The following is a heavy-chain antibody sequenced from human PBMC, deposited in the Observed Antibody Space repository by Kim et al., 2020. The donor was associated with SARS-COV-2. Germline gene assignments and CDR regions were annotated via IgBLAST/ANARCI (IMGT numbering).Heavy chain of an antibody. D-gene: IGHD3-22*01. CDR3: ARRNYYDSSGYSGFVV. Sequence: GGSLRLSCAASGFTFSSYWMHWVRQAPGKGLVWVSRINSDGSSTSYADSVKGRFTISRDNAKSTLYLQMNSLRAEDTAVYYCARRNYYDSSGYSGFVVWGRGTLVTVSS. CDR1: GFTFSSYW. V-gene: IGHV3-74*01. J-gene: IGHJ4*02. CDR2: INSDGSST.